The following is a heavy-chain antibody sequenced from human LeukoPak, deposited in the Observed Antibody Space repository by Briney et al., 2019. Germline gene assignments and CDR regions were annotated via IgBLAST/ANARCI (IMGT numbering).Heavy chain of an antibody. CDR3: AKDLGYSFDP. J-gene: IGHJ5*02. Sequence: SGRSLRHSCAASGFTFSSYGMHWVRQAPGKGLEWVAVIWYDGSNKYYADSVKGRFTISRDNSKNTLYLQMNSLRAEDTAVYYCAKDLGYSFDPWGQGTLVTVSS. CDR1: GFTFSSYG. CDR2: IWYDGSNK. V-gene: IGHV3-33*06. D-gene: IGHD2-15*01.